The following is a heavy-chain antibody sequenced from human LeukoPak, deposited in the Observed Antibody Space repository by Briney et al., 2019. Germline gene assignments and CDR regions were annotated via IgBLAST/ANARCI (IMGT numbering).Heavy chain of an antibody. V-gene: IGHV3-23*01. D-gene: IGHD2-21*02. CDR2: ISGSGGST. CDR3: AKSGLAVTEYYFDY. CDR1: GFTFSNYW. Sequence: GGSLRLSCAASGFTFSNYWMSWVRQAPGKGLEWVSAISGSGGSTYYADSVKGRFTISRDNSKNTLYLQMNSLRAEDTAVYYCAKSGLAVTEYYFDYWGQGTLVTVSS. J-gene: IGHJ4*02.